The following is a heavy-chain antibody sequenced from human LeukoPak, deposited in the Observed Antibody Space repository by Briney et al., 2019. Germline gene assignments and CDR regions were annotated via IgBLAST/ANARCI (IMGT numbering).Heavy chain of an antibody. Sequence: GGSLRLSCAASGFTFSSYAMSWVRQAPGKGLEWVSAISGSGGSTYYADSVKGRFTISRDNAKNSLYLQMNSLRAEDTAVYYCARDPYGSTPGDYWGQGTLVTVSS. CDR1: GFTFSSYA. J-gene: IGHJ4*02. CDR2: ISGSGGST. V-gene: IGHV3-23*01. D-gene: IGHD2-2*01. CDR3: ARDPYGSTPGDY.